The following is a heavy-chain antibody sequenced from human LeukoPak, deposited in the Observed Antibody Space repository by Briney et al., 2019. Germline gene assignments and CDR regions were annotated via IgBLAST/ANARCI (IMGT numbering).Heavy chain of an antibody. D-gene: IGHD2-2*01. CDR3: AKEIVVVPAATSAIDY. V-gene: IGHV3-30*18. J-gene: IGHJ4*02. CDR1: GFTFSSYG. CDR2: ISYDGSNK. Sequence: GGSLRLSCAASGFTFSSYGMHWVRQAPGKGLEWVAVISYDGSNKYYADSVKGRFTISRDNSKNTLYLQMNSLRAEDTAVYYCAKEIVVVPAATSAIDYWGQGTLVTVSS.